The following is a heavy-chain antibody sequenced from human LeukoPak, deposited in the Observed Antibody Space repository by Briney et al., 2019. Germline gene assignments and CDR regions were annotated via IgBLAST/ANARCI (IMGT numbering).Heavy chain of an antibody. CDR2: ISAYNGNT. D-gene: IGHD3-10*01. CDR3: ASLGSGSSPIIDFDY. V-gene: IGHV1-18*01. CDR1: GYTFTSYG. J-gene: IGHJ4*02. Sequence: GASVKVSCKASGYTFTSYGISWVRQAPGQGLEWMGWISAYNGNTNYAQKLQGRVTMTTDTSTSTVYMELSSLRSEDTAIYYCASLGSGSSPIIDFDYWGQGTLVTVSS.